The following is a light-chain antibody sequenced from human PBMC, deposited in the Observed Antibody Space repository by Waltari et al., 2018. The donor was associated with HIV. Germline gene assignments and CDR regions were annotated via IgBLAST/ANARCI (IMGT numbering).Light chain of an antibody. CDR3: QQYNSHSYT. V-gene: IGKV1-5*03. CDR2: KTS. J-gene: IGKJ2*01. CDR1: QIIHNW. Sequence: DVQMTQSPSTLSASVGDKVTITCRASQIIHNWLAWYKQKPGKPPKLLIYKTSYLESGVPSRFSGSGSGADFTLTIDGLQPDDFATYYCQQYNSHSYTFGQGTKVDVK.